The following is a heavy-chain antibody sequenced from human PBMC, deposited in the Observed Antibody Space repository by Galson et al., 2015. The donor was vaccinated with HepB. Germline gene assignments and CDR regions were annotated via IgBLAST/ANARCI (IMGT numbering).Heavy chain of an antibody. D-gene: IGHD1-26*01. Sequence: SLRLSCAASGFTFSSFWMTWVRQAPGKGLEWVANIRQDGSDKSYVDSVKGRFTISRDNAKTSLYLQMNSLRAEDTAIYYCESRVGVAAPGDDAFDIWGQGTMVTVSS. J-gene: IGHJ3*02. CDR1: GFTFSSFW. V-gene: IGHV3-7*03. CDR3: ESRVGVAAPGDDAFDI. CDR2: IRQDGSDK.